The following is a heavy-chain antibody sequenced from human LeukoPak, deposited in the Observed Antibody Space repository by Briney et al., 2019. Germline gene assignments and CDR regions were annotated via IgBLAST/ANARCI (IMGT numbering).Heavy chain of an antibody. D-gene: IGHD2-2*01. CDR1: GFTFSSYA. CDR3: AKALGYCSSTSCRYFFDY. Sequence: GGSLRLSCAASGFTFSSYAMSWVRQAPGRGLEWASVISGSGGSTYYADSVKGRFTISRDNSKNTLYLQMNSLRAEDTAIYYCAKALGYCSSTSCRYFFDYWGQGTLVTVSS. V-gene: IGHV3-23*01. J-gene: IGHJ4*02. CDR2: ISGSGGST.